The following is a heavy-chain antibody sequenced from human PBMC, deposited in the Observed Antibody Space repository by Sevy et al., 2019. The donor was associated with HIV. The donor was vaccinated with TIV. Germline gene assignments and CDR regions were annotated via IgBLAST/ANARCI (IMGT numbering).Heavy chain of an antibody. Sequence: ASVKVSCKASGYTFTDYYIHWVQQAPGQGLEWMGWINPKSGGTNYAQKFHGRVTMTRDTSISTAYMELSRLRSDDTAVYYCARVVEPAGIDPYYYGVDVWGPRATVTVSS. D-gene: IGHD2-2*02. CDR1: GYTFTDYY. CDR2: INPKSGGT. V-gene: IGHV1-2*02. J-gene: IGHJ6*02. CDR3: ARVVEPAGIDPYYYGVDV.